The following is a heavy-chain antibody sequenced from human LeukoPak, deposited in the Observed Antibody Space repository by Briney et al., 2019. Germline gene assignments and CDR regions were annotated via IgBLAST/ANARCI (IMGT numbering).Heavy chain of an antibody. Sequence: GGSLSLSCAASGFIFSNAWMSWVCQAPGKGLEWFGRIKSKTGGGTTDYAAPVKGRFTISRDDSKNTLYLQMNSLKTEDTAVYYCTTVPGGCTYLYYFDYWGQGTLVTVSS. V-gene: IGHV3-15*01. J-gene: IGHJ4*02. CDR3: TTVPGGCTYLYYFDY. CDR1: GFIFSNAW. D-gene: IGHD2-8*01. CDR2: IKSKTGGGTT.